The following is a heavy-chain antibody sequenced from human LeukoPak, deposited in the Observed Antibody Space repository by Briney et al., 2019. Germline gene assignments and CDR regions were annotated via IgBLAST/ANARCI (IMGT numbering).Heavy chain of an antibody. Sequence: ASVEVSCKASGYTFTGYYMHWVRQAPGQGLEWMGWINPNSGGTNYAQKFQGWVTMTRDTSISTAYMELSRLRSDDTAVYYCARAPSWGGVPAALYYYYYGMDVWGKGTTVTVSS. V-gene: IGHV1-2*04. D-gene: IGHD2-2*01. CDR3: ARAPSWGGVPAALYYYYYGMDV. CDR2: INPNSGGT. CDR1: GYTFTGYY. J-gene: IGHJ6*04.